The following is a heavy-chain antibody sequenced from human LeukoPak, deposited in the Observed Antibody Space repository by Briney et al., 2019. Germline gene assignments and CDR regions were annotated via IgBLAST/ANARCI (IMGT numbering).Heavy chain of an antibody. Sequence: PGGSLRLSCEVSGFTFRNYGMNWVRQAPGKGLEWVAVISYDGINEYYVDSVKGRFTISRDNAKNSLYLQMNSLRAEDTAVYYCARGIGTTDFWHYYYYYMDVWSKGTTVTISS. CDR2: ISYDGINE. V-gene: IGHV3-30*03. CDR3: ARGIGTTDFWHYYYYYMDV. CDR1: GFTFRNYG. D-gene: IGHD3-3*01. J-gene: IGHJ6*03.